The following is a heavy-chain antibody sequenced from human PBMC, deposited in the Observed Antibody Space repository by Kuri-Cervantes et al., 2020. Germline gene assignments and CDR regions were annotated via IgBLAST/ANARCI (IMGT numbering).Heavy chain of an antibody. J-gene: IGHJ4*02. V-gene: IGHV3-15*01. D-gene: IGHD6-19*01. Sequence: GGSLRLSCAASGCTFSNACMSWVRQAPGKGLEWVGRIKSKTDGGTTDYAAPVKGRFTTSRDDSKNTLYLQMNSLKTEYTAVYYCTTVELEWLGVDYWGQGTLVTVSS. CDR2: IKSKTDGGTT. CDR1: GCTFSNAC. CDR3: TTVELEWLGVDY.